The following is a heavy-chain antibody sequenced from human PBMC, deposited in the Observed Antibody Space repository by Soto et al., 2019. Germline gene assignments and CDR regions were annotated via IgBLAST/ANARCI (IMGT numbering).Heavy chain of an antibody. CDR1: GGTFSSYA. V-gene: IGHV1-69*01. CDR2: IIPIFGTA. CDR3: GREGRTYTYGSGTPYYSGRAV. Sequence: QVQLVQSGAEVKKPGSSVKVSCKASGGTFSSYAISWVRQAPGQGLEWMGGIIPIFGTANYAQKFQGRVTITADESTSTAYRERSSLRSEDAAVYYCGREGRTYTYGSGTPYYSGRAVGGKGPTVTV. J-gene: IGHJ6*04. D-gene: IGHD3-10*01.